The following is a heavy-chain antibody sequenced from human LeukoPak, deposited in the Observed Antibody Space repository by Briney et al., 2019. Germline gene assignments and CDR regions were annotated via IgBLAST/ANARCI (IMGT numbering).Heavy chain of an antibody. CDR3: ARDHHPSYYLPDY. Sequence: GRSLRLSCAVSGFTFSSYWMTWVRQAPGKGLEWVASIKEDGSEKYYEDSVKGRFTISRDNAKNSLYLQMNSLRAEDTAVYYCARDHHPSYYLPDYWGQGTLVTVSS. J-gene: IGHJ4*02. V-gene: IGHV3-7*04. D-gene: IGHD1-26*01. CDR1: GFTFSSYW. CDR2: IKEDGSEK.